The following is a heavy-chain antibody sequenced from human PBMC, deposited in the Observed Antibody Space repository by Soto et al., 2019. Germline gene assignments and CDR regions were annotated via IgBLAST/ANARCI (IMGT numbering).Heavy chain of an antibody. CDR3: ARGRKGFSSSCYVD. CDR1: GGSFSCYY. J-gene: IGHJ4*02. D-gene: IGHD6-13*01. V-gene: IGHV4-34*01. Sequence: SETLSLTCAVYGGSFSCYYWTWIRQPPGKGLEWIGEINDSGGTDYNPSLKSRVTISLDTSKNQLSLKLSSVTAADTAVYYCARGRKGFSSSCYVDWGQGTLVTVSS. CDR2: INDSGGT.